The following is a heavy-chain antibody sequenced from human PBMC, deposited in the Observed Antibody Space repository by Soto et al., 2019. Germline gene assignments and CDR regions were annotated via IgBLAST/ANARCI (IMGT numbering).Heavy chain of an antibody. J-gene: IGHJ4*02. V-gene: IGHV4-39*01. CDR1: GGSISSSSYY. Sequence: SETLSLTCTVSGGSISSSSYYWGWIRQPPGKGLEWIGSIYYSGSTYYNPSLKSRVTISVDTSKNQFSLKLGSVTAADTAVYYCASLIAVAGRVDYWGQGTLVTVSS. CDR3: ASLIAVAGRVDY. D-gene: IGHD6-19*01. CDR2: IYYSGST.